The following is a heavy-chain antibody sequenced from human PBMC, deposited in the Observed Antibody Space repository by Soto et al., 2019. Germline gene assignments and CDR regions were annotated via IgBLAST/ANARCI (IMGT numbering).Heavy chain of an antibody. CDR1: GFTFSSYS. V-gene: IGHV3-21*01. Sequence: EVQLVESGGGLVKPGGSLRLSCAASGFTFSSYSMNWVRQAPGKGLEWVSSISSSSSYIYYADSVKGRFTISRDNAKNSLDLQMNSLRAEDTAVYYCARDFDPRPRYCISTSCYTDSYGMDVWGQGTTVTVSS. CDR2: ISSSSSYI. CDR3: ARDFDPRPRYCISTSCYTDSYGMDV. D-gene: IGHD2-2*02. J-gene: IGHJ6*02.